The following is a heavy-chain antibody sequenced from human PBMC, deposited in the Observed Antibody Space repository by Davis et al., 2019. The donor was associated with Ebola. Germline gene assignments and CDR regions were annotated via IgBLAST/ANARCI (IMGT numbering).Heavy chain of an antibody. CDR1: GFSFSDYD. D-gene: IGHD1-7*01. J-gene: IGHJ3*01. Sequence: GESLKISCAASGFSFSDYDMHWVRQVTGKGLEWVSAIGAAADTYYSGSVKGRFTISRENGKNSLYLQMNSLRAGDTAVYYCAREARTGTTWYAFDVWGQGTMVTVSS. V-gene: IGHV3-13*01. CDR3: AREARTGTTWYAFDV. CDR2: IGAAADT.